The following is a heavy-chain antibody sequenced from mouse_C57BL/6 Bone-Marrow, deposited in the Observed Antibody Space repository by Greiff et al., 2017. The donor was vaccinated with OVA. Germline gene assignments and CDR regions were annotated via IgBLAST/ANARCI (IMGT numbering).Heavy chain of an antibody. V-gene: IGHV5-17*01. Sequence: EVKVVESGGGLVKPGGSLKLSCAASGFTFSDYGMHWVRQAPEKGLEWVAYISSGSSTIYYADTVKGRFTISRDNAKNTLFLQMTSLRSEDTAMYYCARGLLRGTNYWYFDVWGTGTTVTVSS. D-gene: IGHD1-1*01. J-gene: IGHJ1*03. CDR1: GFTFSDYG. CDR2: ISSGSSTI. CDR3: ARGLLRGTNYWYFDV.